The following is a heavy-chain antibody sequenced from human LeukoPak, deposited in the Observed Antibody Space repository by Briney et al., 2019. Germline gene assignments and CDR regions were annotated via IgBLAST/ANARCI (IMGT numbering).Heavy chain of an antibody. D-gene: IGHD1-26*01. V-gene: IGHV3-23*01. CDR3: AKGQVAAIWYFDL. Sequence: GGSLRLSCAASGFTFSSYAMSWVRQPPGKGLEWVSGISGSGDNTYYAASVKGRFTISRDNSKNTLYLQMNSLRAEDTAEYYCAKGQVAAIWYFDLWGRGTVVTVSS. CDR1: GFTFSSYA. CDR2: ISGSGDNT. J-gene: IGHJ2*01.